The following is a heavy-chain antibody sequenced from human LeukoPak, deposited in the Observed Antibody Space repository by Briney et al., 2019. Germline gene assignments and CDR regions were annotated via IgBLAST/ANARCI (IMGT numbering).Heavy chain of an antibody. Sequence: GGSLRLACAASGFTFSCYAMYWVRQAPGKGLEWVSGIGSGGSTHYADSVKGRFTISRDNSKNTVYLQMNSLRAEDTAVYYCAKTTTWYSSVRFPGWPVDYWGQGTLVTVSS. CDR3: AKTTTWYSSVRFPGWPVDY. CDR2: IGSGGST. CDR1: GFTFSCYA. V-gene: IGHV3-23*01. J-gene: IGHJ4*02. D-gene: IGHD6-19*01.